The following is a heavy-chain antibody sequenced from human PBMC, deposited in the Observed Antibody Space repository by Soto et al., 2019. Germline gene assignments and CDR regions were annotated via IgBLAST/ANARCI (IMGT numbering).Heavy chain of an antibody. D-gene: IGHD1-26*01. CDR1: GYTFTNYA. J-gene: IGHJ2*01. CDR3: ARGGSLYWYFDL. V-gene: IGHV1-3*01. Sequence: QVQLVQSGAEVKKPGASVKVSCKASGYTFTNYAMHWVRQAPGRRLEWMGWINAGNGNTKYSQKFQGRVTITRDTSASTAYMELSSLRSEDTAVYYCARGGSLYWYFDLWGRGTLVTVSS. CDR2: INAGNGNT.